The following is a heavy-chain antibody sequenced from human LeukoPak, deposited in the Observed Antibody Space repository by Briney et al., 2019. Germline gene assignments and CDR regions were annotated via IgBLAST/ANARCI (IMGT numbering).Heavy chain of an antibody. CDR1: GGSISSSSYY. Sequence: SSETLSLTCAVSGGSISSSSYYWGWIRQPPGKGLEWIGSIYYSGSTYYNPSLKSRVTISVDKSKNQFSLKLSSVTAADTAVYYCARGSRGSGWLPVGNWFDPWGQGTLVTVSS. D-gene: IGHD6-19*01. CDR3: ARGSRGSGWLPVGNWFDP. J-gene: IGHJ5*02. CDR2: IYYSGST. V-gene: IGHV4-39*07.